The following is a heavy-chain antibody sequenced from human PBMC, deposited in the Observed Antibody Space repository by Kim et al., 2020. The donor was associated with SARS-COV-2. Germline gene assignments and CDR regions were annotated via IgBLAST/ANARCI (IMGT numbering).Heavy chain of an antibody. CDR2: IYYSGIT. CDR1: GGSISSSSYY. D-gene: IGHD1-26*01. V-gene: IGHV4-39*01. Sequence: SETLSLTCTVSGGSISSSSYYWGWIRQPPGKGLEWIGSIYYSGITYYNPSLKSRVTISVDTSKNQSSLKLSSVTAADTAVYYCARRRATDYFDYWGQGTLVTVAS. CDR3: ARRRATDYFDY. J-gene: IGHJ4*02.